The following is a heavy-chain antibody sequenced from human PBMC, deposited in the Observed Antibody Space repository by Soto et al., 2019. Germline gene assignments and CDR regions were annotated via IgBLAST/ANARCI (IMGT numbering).Heavy chain of an antibody. CDR3: ARLLRGSSTSCCRGAFDI. Sequence: ESLKISFKGSGYSCTSYWIGWVGQIPGKGLEWMGIIYPGDSDTRYSPSFQGQVTISADKSISTAYLQWSSLKASDTAMYYCARLLRGSSTSCCRGAFDIWGQGTMVTVSS. CDR1: GYSCTSYW. D-gene: IGHD2-2*01. CDR2: IYPGDSDT. V-gene: IGHV5-51*01. J-gene: IGHJ3*02.